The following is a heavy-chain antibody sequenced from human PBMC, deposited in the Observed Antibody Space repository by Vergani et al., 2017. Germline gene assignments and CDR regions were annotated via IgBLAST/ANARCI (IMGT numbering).Heavy chain of an antibody. V-gene: IGHV1-18*01. D-gene: IGHD4-17*01. CDR2: ISAYNGNT. J-gene: IGHJ4*02. CDR3: ASPANPDYGDYRDYYFDY. Sequence: QVQLVQSGAEVKKPGASVKVSCKASGYTFTSYGISWVRQAPGQGLEWMGWISAYNGNTNYAQKLQGRVTMTTDTSTSTVYMELSSLRSEDTAVYYCASPANPDYGDYRDYYFDYWGQGTLVTVSS. CDR1: GYTFTSYG.